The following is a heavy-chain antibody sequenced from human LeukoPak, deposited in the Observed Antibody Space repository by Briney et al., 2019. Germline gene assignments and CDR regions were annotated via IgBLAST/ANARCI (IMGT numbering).Heavy chain of an antibody. CDR2: ISSNGGST. CDR1: GFTFSSYA. J-gene: IGHJ1*01. D-gene: IGHD6-13*01. CDR3: AKDRAVQQQLVRGYFQH. Sequence: PGGSLRLSCAASGFTFSSYAMHWVRQAPGKGLEYVSAISSNGGSTYYADSVKGRFTISRDNSKNTLYLQMGSLRAEDTAVYYCAKDRAVQQQLVRGYFQHWGQGTLVTVSS. V-gene: IGHV3-64*02.